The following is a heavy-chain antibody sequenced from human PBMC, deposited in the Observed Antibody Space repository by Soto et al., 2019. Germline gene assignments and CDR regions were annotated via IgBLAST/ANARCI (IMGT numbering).Heavy chain of an antibody. J-gene: IGHJ3*02. CDR2: IYPGDSDT. CDR1: GYRFISYC. D-gene: IGHD5-12*01. V-gene: IGHV5-51*01. CDR3: ARTRRDGYNFDAFDI. Sequence: PGESLKISCKGSGYRFISYCIGWVRQMPGKGLEWMGIIYPGDSDTRYSPSFQGQVTISADKSISTAYLQWSSLKASDTAMYYCARTRRDGYNFDAFDIWGQGTMVTVSS.